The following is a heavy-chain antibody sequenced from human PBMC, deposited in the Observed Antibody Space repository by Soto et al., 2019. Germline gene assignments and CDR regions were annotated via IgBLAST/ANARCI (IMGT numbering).Heavy chain of an antibody. CDR1: GFTFDDYA. Sequence: SLRLSCAASGFTFDDYAMHWVRQAPGKGLEWVAGIIWNSAYIVYADSVKGRFTISRDNAKNSLYLQMNSLRAEDTALYYCVKDSTVSGVRQGLDFWGRGTLVTVSS. J-gene: IGHJ4*02. V-gene: IGHV3-9*01. CDR3: VKDSTVSGVRQGLDF. CDR2: IIWNSAYI. D-gene: IGHD6-19*01.